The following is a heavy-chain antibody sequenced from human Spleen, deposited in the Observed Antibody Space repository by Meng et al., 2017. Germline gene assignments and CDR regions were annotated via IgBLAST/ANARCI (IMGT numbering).Heavy chain of an antibody. D-gene: IGHD4-11*01. CDR3: ARDDYHLDY. CDR1: GGSISSSSYY. V-gene: IGHV4-39*07. J-gene: IGHJ4*02. CDR2: IYYSGST. Sequence: SETLSLTCTVSGGSISSSSYYWGWIRQPPGKGLEWIGSIYYSGSTYYNPSLKSRVTISVDTSKNQFSLKLSSVTAADTAVYYCARDDYHLDYWGQGTLVTVSS.